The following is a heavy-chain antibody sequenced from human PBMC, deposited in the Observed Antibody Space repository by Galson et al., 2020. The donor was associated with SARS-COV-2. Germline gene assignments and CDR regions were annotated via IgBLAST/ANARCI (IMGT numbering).Heavy chain of an antibody. CDR2: ISHDGNNE. D-gene: IGHD2-15*01. V-gene: IGHV3-30*18. Sequence: LGESLKISCAASGLTFSDYGMHWVRQAAGNGLEWVAFISHDGNNEYYAESVKGRFTISRDNSENTLYLQMNDLRGEDTALYYCVKDRKGFCVGGGCSADFDMWSQGTMATVSS. J-gene: IGHJ3*02. CDR3: VKDRKGFCVGGGCSADFDM. CDR1: GLTFSDYG.